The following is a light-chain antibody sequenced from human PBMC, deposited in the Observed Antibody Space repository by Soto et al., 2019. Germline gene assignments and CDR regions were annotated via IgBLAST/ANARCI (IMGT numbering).Light chain of an antibody. J-gene: IGKJ4*01. CDR3: QQYGSSPLT. Sequence: EIVMTQSPTILSVSPGERATLSFRASQSVSSNLAWYQQKPGQAPRLLIYGVYTRAPGIPARFSGSGSGTDFTLTISRLEPEDFAVYYCQQYGSSPLTFGGGTKVDIK. CDR1: QSVSSN. V-gene: IGKV3D-15*01. CDR2: GVY.